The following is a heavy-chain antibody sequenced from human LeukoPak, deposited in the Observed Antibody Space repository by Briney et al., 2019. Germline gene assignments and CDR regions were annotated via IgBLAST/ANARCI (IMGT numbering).Heavy chain of an antibody. V-gene: IGHV4-59*08. CDR3: ARSYDSSGYHWYFDL. CDR1: GGSISSYY. Sequence: PSETLSLTCTVSGGSISSYYWSWIRQPPGKGLEWIGYVYYTGSTNYNPSLKSRVTMFEDKSKNQFSLRLYSVTVADTAVYYCARSYDSSGYHWYFDLWGRGTLVTVSS. CDR2: VYYTGST. J-gene: IGHJ2*01. D-gene: IGHD3-22*01.